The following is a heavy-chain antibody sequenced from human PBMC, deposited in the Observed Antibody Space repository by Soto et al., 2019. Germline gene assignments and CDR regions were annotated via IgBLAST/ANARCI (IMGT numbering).Heavy chain of an antibody. CDR1: GYTFTSYA. J-gene: IGHJ5*02. V-gene: IGHV1-3*01. CDR3: ARASPMVSLSGWFDP. Sequence: GASVKVSCKASGYTFTSYAMHWVRQAPGQRLEWMGWINAGNGNTKYSQKFQGRVTITRDTSASTAYMELSSLRSEDTAVYYCARASPMVSLSGWFDPWGQGTLVTVSS. D-gene: IGHD2-8*01. CDR2: INAGNGNT.